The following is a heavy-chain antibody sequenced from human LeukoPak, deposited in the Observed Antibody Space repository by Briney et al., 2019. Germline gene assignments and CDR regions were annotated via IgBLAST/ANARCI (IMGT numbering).Heavy chain of an antibody. CDR2: IYHSGST. CDR3: ARDSGSSSWGEVDY. V-gene: IGHV4-59*01. J-gene: IGHJ4*02. D-gene: IGHD6-13*01. CDR1: GGSISSYY. Sequence: SETLSLTCTVSGGSISSYYWSWIRQPPGKGLEWIGYIYHSGSTNYNPSLKSRVTISVDTPKNQFSLKLSSVTAADTAVYYCARDSGSSSWGEVDYWGQGTLVTVSS.